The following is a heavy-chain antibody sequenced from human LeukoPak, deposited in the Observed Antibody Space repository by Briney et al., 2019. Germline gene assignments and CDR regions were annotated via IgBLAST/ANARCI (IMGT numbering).Heavy chain of an antibody. D-gene: IGHD3-16*01. CDR3: ARGQGGASYYMDV. J-gene: IGHJ6*03. Sequence: PSETLSLTCSVSSGSISSFYWTWVRQSAWKGLEWIGRVDTSGSTHYNPSLKGRATMSLDTSKYQFSLRLTSVTVADTAVYYCARGQGGASYYMDVWGKGTTVTVSS. V-gene: IGHV4-4*07. CDR1: SGSISSFY. CDR2: VDTSGST.